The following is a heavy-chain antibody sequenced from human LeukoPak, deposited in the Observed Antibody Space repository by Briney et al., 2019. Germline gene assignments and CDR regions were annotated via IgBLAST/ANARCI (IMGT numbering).Heavy chain of an antibody. D-gene: IGHD6-19*01. CDR2: ISSRSSSI. Sequence: GSLRLSCAASGFPFSDYSINWVRQAPGKGLEWVSFISSRSSSIYYADSVKGRFTISRDNAKKSLYLQMNSLRDEDTAVYYCARVSRSGWWDDYWGQGTLVTVSS. CDR3: ARVSRSGWWDDY. V-gene: IGHV3-48*02. CDR1: GFPFSDYS. J-gene: IGHJ4*02.